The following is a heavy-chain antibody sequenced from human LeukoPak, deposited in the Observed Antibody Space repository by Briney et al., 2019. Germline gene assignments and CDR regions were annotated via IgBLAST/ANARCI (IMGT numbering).Heavy chain of an antibody. CDR3: ARDPSYCSGGSCYSGGY. Sequence: GASVKVSCKASGYTFTNYYMHWVRQAPGQGLEWMGWINPNSGGTNYAQKFQGRVTMTRDTSISTAYMELRSLRSDDTAVYYCARDPSYCSGGSCYSGGYWGQGTLVTVSS. CDR1: GYTFTNYY. J-gene: IGHJ4*02. CDR2: INPNSGGT. D-gene: IGHD2-15*01. V-gene: IGHV1-2*02.